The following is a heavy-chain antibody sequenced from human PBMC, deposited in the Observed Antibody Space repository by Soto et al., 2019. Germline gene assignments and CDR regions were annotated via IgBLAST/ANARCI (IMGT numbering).Heavy chain of an antibody. Sequence: SQTRSLTCSIFGDSVSSRSAVWICIRQSPSRGLEWLGRTYYRSKWYNDYAVSVKSRITINPDTSKNQFSLQLNSMTPEDTAVSYCARGFRGFDPWGQGTLVTVSS. CDR3: ARGFRGFDP. CDR1: GDSVSSRSAV. J-gene: IGHJ5*02. V-gene: IGHV6-1*01. D-gene: IGHD3-10*01. CDR2: TYYRSKWYN.